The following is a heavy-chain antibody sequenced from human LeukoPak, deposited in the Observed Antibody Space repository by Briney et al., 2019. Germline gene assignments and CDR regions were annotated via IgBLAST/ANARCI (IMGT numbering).Heavy chain of an antibody. CDR2: INPRSGGT. V-gene: IGHV1-2*02. Sequence: GASVKVSCKATGYTFTGYYIHWLRQAPGQGLEWMGWINPRSGGTNYAQMFQGRVTMTRDTSITTVYMELSRLTSDDTAVYYCARGVYTYGREASDYWGQGTLVTVSS. CDR1: GYTFTGYY. D-gene: IGHD5-18*01. J-gene: IGHJ4*02. CDR3: ARGVYTYGREASDY.